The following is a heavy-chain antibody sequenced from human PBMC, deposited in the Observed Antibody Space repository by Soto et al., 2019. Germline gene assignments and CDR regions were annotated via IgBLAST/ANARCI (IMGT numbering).Heavy chain of an antibody. CDR3: ARRTDCSGGSCYVYYFDY. D-gene: IGHD2-15*01. Sequence: QLQLQESGPGLVKPSETLSLTCTVSGGSISSSSYYWGWIRQPPGKGLEWIGSIYYSGSTYYNPSRKSRVTISVDTSKNQFSLKLSSVTAADTAVYYCARRTDCSGGSCYVYYFDYWGQGTLVTVSS. CDR2: IYYSGST. V-gene: IGHV4-39*01. CDR1: GGSISSSSYY. J-gene: IGHJ4*02.